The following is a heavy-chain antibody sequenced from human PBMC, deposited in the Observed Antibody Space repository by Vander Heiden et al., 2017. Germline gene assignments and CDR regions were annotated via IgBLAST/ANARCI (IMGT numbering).Heavy chain of an antibody. CDR2: IIPILGIA. CDR3: ARSDPEQWLVSHYYGMDV. CDR1: GGTFSSYA. V-gene: IGHV1-69*10. J-gene: IGHJ6*02. Sequence: QVQLVQSGAEVKKPGSSVKVSCKASGGTFSSYAISWVRQAPGQGLEWMGGIIPILGIANYAQKFQGRVTITADKSTSTAYMELSSLRSEDTAVYYCARSDPEQWLVSHYYGMDVWGQGTTVTVSS. D-gene: IGHD6-19*01.